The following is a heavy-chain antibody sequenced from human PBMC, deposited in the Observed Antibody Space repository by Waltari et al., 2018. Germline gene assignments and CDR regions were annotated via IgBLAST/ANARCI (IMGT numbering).Heavy chain of an antibody. Sequence: QVQLQESGPGLVKPSETLSLTCAVSGYSISSGYYWGWIRQPPGKGLEWIGSIYHSGSTYYNPSLKSRVTISVDTSKNQFSLKLSSVTAADTAVYYCARHSIAAPVDYCGQGTLVTVSS. CDR3: ARHSIAAPVDY. J-gene: IGHJ4*02. CDR2: IYHSGST. D-gene: IGHD6-6*01. V-gene: IGHV4-38-2*01. CDR1: GYSISSGYY.